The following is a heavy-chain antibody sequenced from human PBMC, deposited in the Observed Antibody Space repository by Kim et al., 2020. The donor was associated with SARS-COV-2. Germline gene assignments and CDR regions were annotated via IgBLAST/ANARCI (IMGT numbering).Heavy chain of an antibody. CDR3: AKTGGAAADYFDY. Sequence: GGSLRLSCAASGFTFSFYVMSWVRQAPGKGLEWVSVIHGDGTNTYFADSVKRRFALSRDNSKNTLYLQINSLRVEDTAIYFCAKTGGAAADYFDYWGQGT. D-gene: IGHD6-13*01. CDR1: GFTFSFYV. J-gene: IGHJ4*02. V-gene: IGHV3-23*03. CDR2: IHGDGTNT.